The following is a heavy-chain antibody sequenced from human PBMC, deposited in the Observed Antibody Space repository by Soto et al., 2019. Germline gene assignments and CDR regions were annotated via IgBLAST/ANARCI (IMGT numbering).Heavy chain of an antibody. D-gene: IGHD2-15*01. CDR3: ARQGGRGIVVVVAARKAFDI. Sequence: SETLSLTCTVSGGSISSSSYYWGWIRQPPGKGLEWIGSIYYSGSTYYNPSLKSRVTISVDTSKNQFSLKLSSVTAADTAVCYCARQGGRGIVVVVAARKAFDIWGQGTMVTVSS. CDR2: IYYSGST. CDR1: GGSISSSSYY. V-gene: IGHV4-39*01. J-gene: IGHJ3*02.